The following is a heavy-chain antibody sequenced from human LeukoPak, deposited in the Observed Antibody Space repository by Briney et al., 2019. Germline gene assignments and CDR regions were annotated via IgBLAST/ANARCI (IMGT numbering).Heavy chain of an antibody. D-gene: IGHD5-18*01. CDR2: ISWDGGST. V-gene: IGHV3-43*01. CDR3: AKDLGYAGDTAMREDAFDI. CDR1: GFTFDDYT. Sequence: GGSLRLSCAASGFTFDDYTMHWVRQAPGKGLEWVSLISWDGGSTYYAGSVKGRFTISRDNSKNSLYLQMNSLRTEDTALYYCAKDLGYAGDTAMREDAFDIWGQGTMVIVSS. J-gene: IGHJ3*02.